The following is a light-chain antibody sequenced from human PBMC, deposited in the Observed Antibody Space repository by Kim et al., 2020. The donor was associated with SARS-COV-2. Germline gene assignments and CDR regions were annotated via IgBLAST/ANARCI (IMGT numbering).Light chain of an antibody. Sequence: VSPGQTASIPCSGDKLGDKYVCWYQPKPGQSPVLVIYEETKRPSGIPERFSGSNSGNTATLTIGGTQAMDEADYYCQAWDSSTVVFGGGTQLTVL. CDR3: QAWDSSTVV. J-gene: IGLJ2*01. CDR2: EET. V-gene: IGLV3-1*01. CDR1: KLGDKY.